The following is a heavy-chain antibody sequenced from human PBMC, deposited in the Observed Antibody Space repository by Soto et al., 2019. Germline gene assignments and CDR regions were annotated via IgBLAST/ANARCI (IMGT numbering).Heavy chain of an antibody. J-gene: IGHJ4*02. D-gene: IGHD1-26*01. CDR1: GGTFSSYS. CDR2: IIPIFGTA. CDR3: ARDGGRHSGGIDY. Sequence: QVQLVQSGAEVKKPGSSVKVSCKASGGTFSSYSINWVRQAPGQGLEWMGEIIPIFGTANYAQKFQGRVTITAEECTSTAYMELSSLRSEGTAVYYCARDGGRHSGGIDYWGQGTLVTVSS. V-gene: IGHV1-69*01.